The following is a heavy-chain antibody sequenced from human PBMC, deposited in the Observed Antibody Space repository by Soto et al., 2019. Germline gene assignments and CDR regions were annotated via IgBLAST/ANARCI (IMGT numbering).Heavy chain of an antibody. CDR1: GGTFSSYT. CDR2: IIPILGIA. Sequence: ASVKVSCKASGGTFSSYTISWVRQAPGQGLEWMGRIIPILGIANYAQKFQGRVTITADKSTSTAYMELSSLRSEDTAVFFFARDLGNATIFGVAYYFDYWGQGTLVTVSS. J-gene: IGHJ4*02. CDR3: ARDLGNATIFGVAYYFDY. V-gene: IGHV1-69*04. D-gene: IGHD3-3*01.